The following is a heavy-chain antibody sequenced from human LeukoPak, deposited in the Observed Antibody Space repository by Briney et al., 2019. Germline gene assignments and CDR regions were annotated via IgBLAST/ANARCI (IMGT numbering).Heavy chain of an antibody. Sequence: GGSLRLSCAASGFTLSTYAMSWVRQTPGKGLEWVAATSSSDAGTYHADSVKGRFTISRDNAKNSLYLQMNSLRAEDTAVYYCARGNLNYDSSGSNSFDYWGQGTLVTVSS. CDR3: ARGNLNYDSSGSNSFDY. V-gene: IGHV3-21*01. D-gene: IGHD3-22*01. CDR1: GFTLSTYA. J-gene: IGHJ4*02. CDR2: TSSSDAGT.